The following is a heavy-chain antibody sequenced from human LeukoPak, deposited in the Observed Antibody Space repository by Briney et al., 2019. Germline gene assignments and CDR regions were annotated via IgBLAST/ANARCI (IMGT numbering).Heavy chain of an antibody. CDR2: FYPGDSDT. D-gene: IGHD2-21*01. Sequence: PGESLKISCKGSGYSFTTYWIGWVRQMPGKRLEGMGIFYPGDSDTRYSPSFEGQVTISADKSISTAYLQWSSLKASDTAIYYCARLSQLIVVTGSGAFDIWGQGTMVTVSS. J-gene: IGHJ3*02. V-gene: IGHV5-51*01. CDR3: ARLSQLIVVTGSGAFDI. CDR1: GYSFTTYW.